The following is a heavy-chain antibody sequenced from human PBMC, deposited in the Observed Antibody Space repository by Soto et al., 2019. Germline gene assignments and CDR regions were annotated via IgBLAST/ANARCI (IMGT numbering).Heavy chain of an antibody. CDR2: IYWDDGK. V-gene: IGHV2-5*02. CDR3: SHTVVAGLGYYFDY. CDR1: GFSLSSTRVA. J-gene: IGHJ4*02. Sequence: QITLKESGPTLVKPTQTLTLTCTFSGFSLSSTRVAVGWIRQPPGKALEWLALIYWDDGKRYSPFLKSRLTITKDTSKNQVVLTMTNMDPVDTATYYCSHTVVAGLGYYFDYWGQGTLVTVSS. D-gene: IGHD6-19*01.